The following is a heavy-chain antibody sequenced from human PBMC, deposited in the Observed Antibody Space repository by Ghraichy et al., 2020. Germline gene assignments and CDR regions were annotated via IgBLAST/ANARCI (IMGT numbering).Heavy chain of an antibody. CDR3: ARVVFYYDSSGYYLNWFDP. CDR1: GGSISSYY. D-gene: IGHD3-22*01. CDR2: IYTSGST. Sequence: GSLRLSCTVSGGSISSYYWSWIRQPAGKGLEWIGRIYTSGSTNYNPSLKSRVTMSVDTSKNQFSLKLSSVTAADTAVYYCARVVFYYDSSGYYLNWFDPWGQGTLVTVSS. V-gene: IGHV4-4*07. J-gene: IGHJ5*02.